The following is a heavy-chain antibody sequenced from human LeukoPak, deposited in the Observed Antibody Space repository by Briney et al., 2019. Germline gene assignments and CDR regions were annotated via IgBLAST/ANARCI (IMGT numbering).Heavy chain of an antibody. J-gene: IGHJ6*02. CDR3: AREGYYGSGSAYYYGMDV. CDR2: ISSSSSYI. Sequence: PGGSLRLSCAASGFTFSSYSMNWVRRAPGKGLEWVSPISSSSSYIYYADSVKGRFTISRDNAKNSLYLQMNSLRAEDTAVYYCAREGYYGSGSAYYYGMDVWGQGTTVTVSS. CDR1: GFTFSSYS. V-gene: IGHV3-21*01. D-gene: IGHD3-10*01.